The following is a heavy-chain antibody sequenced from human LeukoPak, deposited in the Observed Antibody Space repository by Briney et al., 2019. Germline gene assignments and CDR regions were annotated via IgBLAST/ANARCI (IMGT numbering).Heavy chain of an antibody. CDR2: ISGSGGST. J-gene: IGHJ3*02. CDR3: ARSRGYRSSTNCYRGAFDI. V-gene: IGHV3-23*01. D-gene: IGHD2-2*02. Sequence: GGSLRLSCAASGFTFSSYAMSWVRQAPGKGLEWVSAISGSGGSTYYADSVKGRFTISRDNSKNTLYLQMNSLRAEDTAVYYCARSRGYRSSTNCYRGAFDIWGQGTMVTVSS. CDR1: GFTFSSYA.